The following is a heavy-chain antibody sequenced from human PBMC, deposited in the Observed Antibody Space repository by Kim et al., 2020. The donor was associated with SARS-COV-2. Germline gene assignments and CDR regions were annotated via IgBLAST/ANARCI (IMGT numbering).Heavy chain of an antibody. D-gene: IGHD3-10*01. J-gene: IGHJ4*02. CDR1: GYTFTSYD. V-gene: IGHV1-8*01. CDR3: ARGVVLNPRGFGELLPSDY. CDR2: MNPNSGNT. Sequence: ASVKVSCKASGYTFTSYDINWVRQATGQGLEWMGWMNPNSGNTGYAQKFQGRVTMTRNTSISTAYMELSSLRSEDTAVYYCARGVVLNPRGFGELLPSDYWGQGTLVTVSS.